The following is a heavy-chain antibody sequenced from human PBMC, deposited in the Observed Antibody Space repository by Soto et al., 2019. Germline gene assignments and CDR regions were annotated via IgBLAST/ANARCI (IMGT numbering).Heavy chain of an antibody. V-gene: IGHV1-2*04. CDR3: AMRQFESGDYYYYGMDV. CDR2: INPNSGGT. J-gene: IGHJ6*02. D-gene: IGHD3-10*01. Sequence: ASVKVSCKASGYTFTGYYMHWVRQAPGQGLEWMGWINPNSGGTNYAQKFQGWVTMTRDTSISTAYMELSRLRSDDTAVYYCAMRQFESGDYYYYGMDVWGQGTTVTVSS. CDR1: GYTFTGYY.